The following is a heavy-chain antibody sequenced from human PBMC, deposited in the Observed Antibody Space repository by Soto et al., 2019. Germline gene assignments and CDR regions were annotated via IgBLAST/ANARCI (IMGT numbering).Heavy chain of an antibody. Sequence: PWGSLRISCAACGFTFRNYGMDWVRQAPGKGLEWVSYIGIGSSTKYYADSVKGRFTISRDNAKNSLYLQMNSLRAEDTAVYYCARDQLYYNDISGRPLNAFDVWGQGTMVTVSS. CDR1: GFTFRNYG. V-gene: IGHV3-48*01. CDR3: ARDQLYYNDISGRPLNAFDV. CDR2: IGIGSSTK. J-gene: IGHJ3*01. D-gene: IGHD3-22*01.